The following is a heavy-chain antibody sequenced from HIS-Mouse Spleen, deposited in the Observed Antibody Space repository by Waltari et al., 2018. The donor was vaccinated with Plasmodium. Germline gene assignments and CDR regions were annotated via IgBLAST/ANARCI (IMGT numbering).Heavy chain of an antibody. J-gene: IGHJ4*02. Sequence: QVQLQESGPGLVKPSQTLSLTCTVSGGSISSGGYYWSWIRQHTGTGLEWIGYIYYSGSTYDNPSLKSRVTISVDTSKNPFSLKLSSVTAADTAVYYCARSIAATVTFYFDYWGQGTLVTVSS. CDR2: IYYSGST. CDR1: GGSISSGGYY. V-gene: IGHV4-31*03. CDR3: ARSIAATVTFYFDY. D-gene: IGHD6-13*01.